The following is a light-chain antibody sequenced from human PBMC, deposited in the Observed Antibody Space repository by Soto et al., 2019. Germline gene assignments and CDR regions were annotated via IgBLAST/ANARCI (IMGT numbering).Light chain of an antibody. CDR2: GSS. J-gene: IGKJ4*01. Sequence: EIVLMQSPGTLSLSPGERATLSCRASQSVSSSYLAWYQQKPGQAPRLLIYGSSSRATGIPDRFSGSGSGIDFTLTISRLEPEDCAVYYCQQYGSSPLTFGGGTKVDMK. V-gene: IGKV3-20*01. CDR3: QQYGSSPLT. CDR1: QSVSSSY.